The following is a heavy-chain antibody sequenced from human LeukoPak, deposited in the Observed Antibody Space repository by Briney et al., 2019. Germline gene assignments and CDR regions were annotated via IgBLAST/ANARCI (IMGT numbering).Heavy chain of an antibody. V-gene: IGHV3-30-3*01. CDR3: AREFRKIQLSFDY. CDR1: GFTFSSYA. D-gene: IGHD5-18*01. CDR2: ISYDGSNK. Sequence: GGSLRLSCAPSGFTFSSYAMHWVRQAPGKGLEWVAVISYDGSNKYYADSVKGRFTISRDNSKNTLYLQMNSLRAEDTAVYHCAREFRKIQLSFDYWGQGTLVTVSS. J-gene: IGHJ4*02.